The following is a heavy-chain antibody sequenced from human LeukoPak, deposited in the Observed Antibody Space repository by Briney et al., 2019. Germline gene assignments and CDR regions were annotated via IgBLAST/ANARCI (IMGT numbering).Heavy chain of an antibody. J-gene: IGHJ5*02. D-gene: IGHD2/OR15-2a*01. CDR2: INPKNGGT. CDR1: GYTFTDYS. CDR3: ARDLYCNSAKCYSNWFDT. Sequence: ASVKVSCKPSGYTFTDYSIHWLRQVPGQGPEWIGWINPKNGGTNYAQTFQGRVTMTRDTSITTAYTELSSLRSDDTAVYYCARDLYCNSAKCYSNWFDTWGQGTLVTVSS. V-gene: IGHV1-2*02.